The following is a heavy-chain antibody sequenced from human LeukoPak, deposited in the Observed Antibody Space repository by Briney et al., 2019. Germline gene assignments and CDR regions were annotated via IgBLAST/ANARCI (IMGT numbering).Heavy chain of an antibody. J-gene: IGHJ4*02. Sequence: AGGSLRLSCAASGFTFSSYSMNWVRQAPGKGLEWVSSITSASDYVYYADSVKGRFTISRDNAENTLYLQMNSLRADDTGVYYCAKDISGGDCPDYWGQGTLVTVSS. CDR2: ITSASDYV. CDR1: GFTFSSYS. V-gene: IGHV3-21*01. CDR3: AKDISGGDCPDY. D-gene: IGHD2-21*02.